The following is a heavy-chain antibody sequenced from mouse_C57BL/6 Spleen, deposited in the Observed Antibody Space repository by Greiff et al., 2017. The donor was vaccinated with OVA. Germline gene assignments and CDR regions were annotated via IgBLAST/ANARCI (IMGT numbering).Heavy chain of an antibody. V-gene: IGHV14-1*01. Sequence: EVKLVESGAELVRPGASVKLSCTASGFNITDYSMHWVKQRPEQGLEWIGRIDPEDGDTEYAPKFQGKATMTADTSSNTAYLQLSSLTSEDTAVYYCTTAYYSNYGRYFDVWGTGTTVTVSS. D-gene: IGHD2-5*01. CDR2: IDPEDGDT. CDR3: TTAYYSNYGRYFDV. J-gene: IGHJ1*03. CDR1: GFNITDYS.